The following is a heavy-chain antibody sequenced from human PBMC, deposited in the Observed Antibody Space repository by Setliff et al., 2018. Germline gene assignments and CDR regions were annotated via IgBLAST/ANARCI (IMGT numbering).Heavy chain of an antibody. V-gene: IGHV4-61*02. Sequence: KTSETLSLTCTVSGGSISSGSYYWSWIRQPAGKGLEWIGRIYTSGSTNYNPSLKSRVTISVDTSKNQFSLKLSSVTAADTAVYYCARVYGGYFQWGHGTLVTVSS. D-gene: IGHD2-21*02. CDR3: ARVYGGYFQ. J-gene: IGHJ1*01. CDR1: GGSISSGSYY. CDR2: IYTSGST.